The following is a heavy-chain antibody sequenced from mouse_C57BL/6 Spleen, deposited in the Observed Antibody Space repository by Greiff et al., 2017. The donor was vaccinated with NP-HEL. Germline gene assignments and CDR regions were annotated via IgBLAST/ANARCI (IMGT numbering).Heavy chain of an antibody. CDR2: IHPTSGST. V-gene: IGHV1-64*01. CDR1: GYTFTSYW. J-gene: IGHJ2*01. CDR3: ARKGYYGNLDY. D-gene: IGHD2-1*01. Sequence: QVQLQQPGAELVKPGASVKLSCKASGYTFTSYWMHWVKQRPGQGLEWIGMIHPTSGSTNYNEKFKSKATLTVDKSSSTAYMQLSGLTSEDSAVYYCARKGYYGNLDYWGQGTTLTVSS.